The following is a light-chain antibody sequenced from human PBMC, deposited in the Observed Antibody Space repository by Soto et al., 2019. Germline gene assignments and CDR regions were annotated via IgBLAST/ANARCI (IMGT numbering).Light chain of an antibody. CDR3: SSYTISSTYV. CDR2: DVT. V-gene: IGLV2-14*03. Sequence: QSALTQPASVSGSPGQSITISCTGTSSDVGGYNYVSWYQHHPGKAPKLMIYDVTNRPSGISNRFSGSKSGNTASLTISVLQTEDEAEYYCSSYTISSTYVFGTGTKVTVL. J-gene: IGLJ1*01. CDR1: SSDVGGYNY.